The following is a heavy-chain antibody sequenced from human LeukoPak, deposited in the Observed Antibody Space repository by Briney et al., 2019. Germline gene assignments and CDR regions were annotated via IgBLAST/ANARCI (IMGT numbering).Heavy chain of an antibody. Sequence: GGSLRLSCAASGFTFSSYGMHWVRQAPGKGLEWVAVISYDGSNKYYADSVKGRFTISRDNSKNTLYLQMNSLRAEDTAVYYCARGRYYFDYWGQGTLVTVSS. CDR3: ARGRYYFDY. D-gene: IGHD4-17*01. CDR1: GFTFSSYG. CDR2: ISYDGSNK. J-gene: IGHJ4*02. V-gene: IGHV3-30*03.